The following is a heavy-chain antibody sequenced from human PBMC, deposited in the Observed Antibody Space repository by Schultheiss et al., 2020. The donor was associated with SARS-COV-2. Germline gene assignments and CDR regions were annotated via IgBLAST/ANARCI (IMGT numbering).Heavy chain of an antibody. CDR1: GDSISSGDHY. Sequence: SETLSLTCTVAGDSISSGDHYWGWIRQPPGKPLEWIGYISYSGDTKYNPSLEGRVTISIDTSKNQFSLDLTSVTAADTAVYYCARGNDFVYFFDSWGQGTLVTVSS. CDR3: ARGNDFVYFFDS. CDR2: ISYSGDT. J-gene: IGHJ4*02. D-gene: IGHD3-3*01. V-gene: IGHV4-61*08.